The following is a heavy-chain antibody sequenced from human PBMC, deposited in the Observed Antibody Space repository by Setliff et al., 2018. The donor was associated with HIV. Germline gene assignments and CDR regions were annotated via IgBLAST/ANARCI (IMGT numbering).Heavy chain of an antibody. J-gene: IGHJ2*01. V-gene: IGHV4-38-2*01. CDR1: GPYSISSGFY. CDR3: ARTRTIAVAGPPPEWYFDL. D-gene: IGHD6-19*01. CDR2: IYHSGNT. Sequence: SETLSLTCAVSGPYSISSGFYWGWIRQPPGKGLEWIGNIYHSGNTYYNPSLESRVTISVDTSKNQFSLKLRSVTAADTAVYYCARTRTIAVAGPPPEWYFDLWGRGTLVTVSS.